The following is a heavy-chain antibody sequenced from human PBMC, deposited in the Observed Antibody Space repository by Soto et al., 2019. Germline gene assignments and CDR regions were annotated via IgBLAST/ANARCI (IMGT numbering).Heavy chain of an antibody. CDR3: ENGWGRIAVAGWTD. J-gene: IGHJ4*02. CDR2: VPYTGAQT. D-gene: IGHD6-19*01. V-gene: IGHV3-23*01. CDR1: GFTFSSYA. Sequence: EVQLLESGGGLVQPGGSLRLSCTASGFTFSSYAMSWARQAPGKGLEWLATFAVPYTGAQTFYADSVVGRLTISRDDSKNTSYLQLNSLRVEDTAVYYFENGWGRIAVAGWTDWGPGTLVTVSS.